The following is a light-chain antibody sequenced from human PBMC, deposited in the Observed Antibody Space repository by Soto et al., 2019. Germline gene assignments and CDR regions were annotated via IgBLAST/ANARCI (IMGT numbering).Light chain of an antibody. V-gene: IGKV1-5*03. J-gene: IGKJ1*01. CDR2: KAS. Sequence: DIQLTQSPSTLPAFVGDRVTITCRASQSVSTSLVWYQRRPGKAPKLLIYKASSLESGVPSRFSGSGSGTEFTLTISSLQSDDFATYYCQHYISYPWTFGQGTKVEIK. CDR3: QHYISYPWT. CDR1: QSVSTS.